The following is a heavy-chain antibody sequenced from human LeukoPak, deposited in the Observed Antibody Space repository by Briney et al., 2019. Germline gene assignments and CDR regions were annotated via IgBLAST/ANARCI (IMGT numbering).Heavy chain of an antibody. CDR3: ARGLTSGYYGPVDS. Sequence: PGGSLRLSCAASGFTFSSYEMNWVRQAPGKGLEWVSVLYGGGTTYYADSVEGRFTISRDNSKNTLYLQMNSLRAEDTAVYYCARGLTSGYYGPVDSWGQGTLVTVSS. V-gene: IGHV3-53*01. J-gene: IGHJ4*02. CDR1: GFTFSSYE. D-gene: IGHD3-22*01. CDR2: LYGGGTT.